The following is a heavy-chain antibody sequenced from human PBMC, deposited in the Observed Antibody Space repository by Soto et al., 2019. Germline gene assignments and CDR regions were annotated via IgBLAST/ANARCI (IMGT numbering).Heavy chain of an antibody. CDR1: GGSVSSGDYY. V-gene: IGHV4-61*08. CDR3: AREWARSRGWTWFDP. D-gene: IGHD1-26*01. J-gene: IGHJ5*02. Sequence: SETLSLTCAVSGGSVSSGDYYWNWIRQPPGKGLEWIGYIYNSGSTSYNPSLESRVTISIDTSKNQFSLKLSSVTAADTAVYFCAREWARSRGWTWFDPWGQGTLVTVSS. CDR2: IYNSGST.